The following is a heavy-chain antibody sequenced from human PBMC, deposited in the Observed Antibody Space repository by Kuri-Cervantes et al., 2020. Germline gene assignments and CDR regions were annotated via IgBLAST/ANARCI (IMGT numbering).Heavy chain of an antibody. CDR1: GYTFTSYG. D-gene: IGHD5-18*01. Sequence: ASVKVSCKASGYTFTSYGISWVRQAPGQGLEWMGWISAYNGNTNYAQKLQGRVTMTTDTSTSTAYMELRSLRSDDTAVYYCAKDREGYSHGWYYYYGMDVWGQGTTVTVSS. J-gene: IGHJ6*02. V-gene: IGHV1-18*01. CDR2: ISAYNGNT. CDR3: AKDREGYSHGWYYYYGMDV.